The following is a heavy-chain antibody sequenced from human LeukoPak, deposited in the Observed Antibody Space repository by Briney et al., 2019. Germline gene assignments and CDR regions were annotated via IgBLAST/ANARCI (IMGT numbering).Heavy chain of an antibody. D-gene: IGHD6-13*01. V-gene: IGHV4-39*01. CDR1: GGSLSSSTYY. CDR2: IYYTGST. Sequence: SETLSLTCTVSGGSLSSSTYYWAWIRQPPGKGLEWIGTIYYTGSTYYNPSLKSRVTMSLDTSKNQFSLKLSSVTAADTAVYYCARRAAAGVFDYWGQGTLVTVSS. CDR3: ARRAAAGVFDY. J-gene: IGHJ4*02.